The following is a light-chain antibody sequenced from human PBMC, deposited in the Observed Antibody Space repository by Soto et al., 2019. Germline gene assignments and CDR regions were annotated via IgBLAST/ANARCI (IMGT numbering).Light chain of an antibody. Sequence: EIVLTQSPGTLSLSSGERATLSCRASQSVRSNYLAWYQQKPGQAPRLLIYGASSRATGIPDRFGGSGSGTDFTLTISRLEPEDFAVYYGQQYNNWPRTFGQGTKVEIE. J-gene: IGKJ1*01. CDR3: QQYNNWPRT. CDR1: QSVRSNY. CDR2: GAS. V-gene: IGKV3-20*01.